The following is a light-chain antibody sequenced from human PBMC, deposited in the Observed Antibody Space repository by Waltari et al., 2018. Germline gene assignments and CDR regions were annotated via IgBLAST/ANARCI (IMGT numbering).Light chain of an antibody. CDR3: GTWDSSLSGAV. CDR1: SSNIGNNY. V-gene: IGLV1-51*02. Sequence: QSVLTQPPSVSAAPGQRVTISSSGGSSNIGNNYVSWYRQFPGTAPTLLIYENTERPSGIPGRFPGSKSGTSATLDITGLQAGDEADYYCGTWDSSLSGAVFGGGTHLTVL. CDR2: ENT. J-gene: IGLJ7*01.